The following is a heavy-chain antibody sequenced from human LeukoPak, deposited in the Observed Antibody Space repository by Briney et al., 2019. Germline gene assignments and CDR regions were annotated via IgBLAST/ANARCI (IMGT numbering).Heavy chain of an antibody. D-gene: IGHD6-13*01. J-gene: IGHJ4*02. CDR2: IRGSGGST. CDR3: AKDIAADGASYFDY. V-gene: IGHV3-23*01. CDR1: GFTFSSYA. Sequence: PGGSLSLSCAASGFTFSSYAMSWVRQAPGRGLEWVSSIRGSGGSTYYADSVKGRFTISRDNSKNTLYLQMNSLRAEDTAVYYCAKDIAADGASYFDYWGQGTLVSVSS.